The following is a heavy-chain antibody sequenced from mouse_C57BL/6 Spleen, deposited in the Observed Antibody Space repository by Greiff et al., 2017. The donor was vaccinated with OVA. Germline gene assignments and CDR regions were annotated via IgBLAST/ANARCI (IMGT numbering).Heavy chain of an antibody. V-gene: IGHV1-47*01. Sequence: VQLQQSGAELVKPGASVKMSCKASGYTFTTYPIESMKQNHGKSLEWIGNFHPYNDDTKYNEKFKGKATLTVEKSSSTVYLELSRLTSDDSAVYYCARGYYYGSSLWYFDVWGTGTTVTVSS. CDR1: GYTFTTYP. CDR2: FHPYNDDT. J-gene: IGHJ1*03. D-gene: IGHD1-1*01. CDR3: ARGYYYGSSLWYFDV.